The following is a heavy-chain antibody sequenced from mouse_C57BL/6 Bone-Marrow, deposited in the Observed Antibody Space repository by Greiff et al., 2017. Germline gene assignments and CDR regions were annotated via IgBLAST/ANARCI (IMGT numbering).Heavy chain of an antibody. D-gene: IGHD1-1*01. Sequence: EVQLQQSVAELVRPGASVKLSCTASGFNIKNTYMHWVKQRPEQGLEWIGRIDPANGNTKYAPKFPGKATITADTSSNTAYLQLSSLTSEDTAIYYCARPDYYGSSYWYFDVWGTGTTVTVSS. J-gene: IGHJ1*03. CDR3: ARPDYYGSSYWYFDV. CDR1: GFNIKNTY. V-gene: IGHV14-3*01. CDR2: IDPANGNT.